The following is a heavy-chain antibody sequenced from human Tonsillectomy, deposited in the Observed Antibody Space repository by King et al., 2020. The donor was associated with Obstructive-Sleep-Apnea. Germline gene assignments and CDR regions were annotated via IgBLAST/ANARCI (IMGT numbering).Heavy chain of an antibody. J-gene: IGHJ2*01. CDR3: ARTYYYDSSCYFYGDWYFAL. V-gene: IGHV4-59*01. D-gene: IGHD3-22*01. CDR1: GGSISSYY. Sequence: VQLQESGPGLVKPSETLSLTCTVSGGSISSYYWSWIRQPPGKGLEWIGYIYYSGSTNYNPSLKSRVTISVDTSKNQFSLKLSSVTAADTAVYYCARTYYYDSSCYFYGDWYFALWGRGTLVTVSS. CDR2: IYYSGST.